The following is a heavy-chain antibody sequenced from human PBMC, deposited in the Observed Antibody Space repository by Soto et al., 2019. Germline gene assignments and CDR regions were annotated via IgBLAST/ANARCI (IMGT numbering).Heavy chain of an antibody. CDR3: ARSYDSSGYVDY. J-gene: IGHJ4*02. Sequence: SGPTLVNPTQTLTLTCTFSGFSLSTSGMRVSWIRQPPGKALEWLARIDWDDDKFYSTSLKTRLTISKDTSKNQVVLTMTNMDPVDTATYYCARSYDSSGYVDYWGQGTLVTVYS. CDR2: IDWDDDK. D-gene: IGHD3-22*01. V-gene: IGHV2-70*04. CDR1: GFSLSTSGMR.